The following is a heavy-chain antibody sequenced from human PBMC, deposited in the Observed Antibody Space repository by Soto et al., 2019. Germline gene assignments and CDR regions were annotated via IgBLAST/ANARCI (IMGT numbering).Heavy chain of an antibody. CDR1: GFTFSSYA. Sequence: GGSLRLSCAASGFTFSSYAMSWVRQAPGKGLEWVSAISGSGGSTYYADSVKGRFTISRDNSKNTLYLQMNSLRAEDTAVYYCAKDFTMVGVVVTGDWFDPWGQGTLVTVSS. D-gene: IGHD3-22*01. J-gene: IGHJ5*02. V-gene: IGHV3-23*01. CDR3: AKDFTMVGVVVTGDWFDP. CDR2: ISGSGGST.